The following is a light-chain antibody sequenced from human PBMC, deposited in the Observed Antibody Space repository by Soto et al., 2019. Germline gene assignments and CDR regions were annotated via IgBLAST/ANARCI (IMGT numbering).Light chain of an antibody. CDR1: QSVSGN. V-gene: IGKV3-15*01. CDR2: GAS. CDR3: QPYNNWPLT. J-gene: IGKJ4*01. Sequence: IVMTQSPATLSVSPGERATLSCRASQSVSGNLAWYQQKPGQAPRLLIYGASTWATGIPARFSGSGSGTEVTLTISSLQSEDFAVYYCQPYNNWPLTFGGGTNVEIK.